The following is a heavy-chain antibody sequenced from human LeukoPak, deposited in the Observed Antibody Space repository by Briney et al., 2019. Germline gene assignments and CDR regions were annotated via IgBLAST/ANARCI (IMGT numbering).Heavy chain of an antibody. J-gene: IGHJ4*02. CDR2: IKEDGSER. CDR1: AFIFSGHW. D-gene: IGHD3-10*01. CDR3: TTDLGTYYHGSQRLIPIDY. V-gene: IGHV3-7*03. Sequence: GGSLRLSCEGSAFIFSGHWMNWVRQTPGKGLEWVASIKEDGSERQYVDSVKGRFSISRDNTKGSLFLQLNSLRAEDTAVYYCTTDLGTYYHGSQRLIPIDYWGQGTLVTVSS.